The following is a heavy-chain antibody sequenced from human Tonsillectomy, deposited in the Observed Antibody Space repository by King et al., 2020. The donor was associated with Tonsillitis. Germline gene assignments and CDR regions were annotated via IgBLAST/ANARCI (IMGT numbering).Heavy chain of an antibody. D-gene: IGHD3-16*01. J-gene: IGHJ4*02. Sequence: VQLVESGGGVVQPGMSLRLSCVASGFTISNYAMHWVRQAPGKGLERVADISNDGSNKYYADSVKGRFTISRDNSKNTVYLQMSSLRAEDTAVFYCARDEKRVLPYYFDYWGQGTLVTVSS. CDR3: ARDEKRVLPYYFDY. CDR2: ISNDGSNK. CDR1: GFTISNYA. V-gene: IGHV3-30*15.